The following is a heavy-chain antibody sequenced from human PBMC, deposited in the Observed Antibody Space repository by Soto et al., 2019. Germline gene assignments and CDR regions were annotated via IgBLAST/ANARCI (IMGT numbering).Heavy chain of an antibody. Sequence: GGSLRLSCAASRFTFSSYDMHWVRQATGKGLEWVSAIGTAGDTYYPGSVKGRFTISRENAKNSLYLQMNSLRAEDTAVYYCARGYSSSWSYDYWGQGTLVTVSS. CDR2: IGTAGDT. CDR3: ARGYSSSWSYDY. V-gene: IGHV3-13*01. CDR1: RFTFSSYD. D-gene: IGHD6-13*01. J-gene: IGHJ4*02.